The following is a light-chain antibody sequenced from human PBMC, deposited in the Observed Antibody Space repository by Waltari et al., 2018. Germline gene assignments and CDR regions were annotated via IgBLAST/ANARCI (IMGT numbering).Light chain of an antibody. V-gene: IGKV1-9*01. CDR3: QQGNDYPFT. CDR1: QGISSY. Sequence: IQLTQSPSSLSASVGDRVTITCRASQGISSYLAWYQQKPGRAPKLLIYAASTLQSGVPSRFSDSGSGTDFTLTINSLQPEDFATYFCQQGNDYPFTFGQGTRLEI. CDR2: AAS. J-gene: IGKJ5*01.